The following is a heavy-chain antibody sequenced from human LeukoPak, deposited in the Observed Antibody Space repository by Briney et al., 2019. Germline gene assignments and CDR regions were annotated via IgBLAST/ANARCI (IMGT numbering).Heavy chain of an antibody. CDR3: ARDIVAYDILTGYVPGISYFDY. V-gene: IGHV4-39*07. CDR2: IYTSGST. D-gene: IGHD3-9*01. J-gene: IGHJ4*02. CDR1: GVSISSSNSY. Sequence: SETLSLTCTVSGVSISSSNSYWGWIRQPPGKGLEWIGRIYTSGSTNYNPSLKSRVTISVDTSKNQFSLKLSSVTAADTAVYYCARDIVAYDILTGYVPGISYFDYWGQGTLVTVSS.